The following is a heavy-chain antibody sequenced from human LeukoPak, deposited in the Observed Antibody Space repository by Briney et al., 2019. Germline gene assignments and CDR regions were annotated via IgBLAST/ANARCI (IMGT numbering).Heavy chain of an antibody. CDR1: GFTFSSYW. Sequence: GGSLRLSCAASGFTFSSYWIYWVRQVPGQGLVWVSRINSDGSSTSDADSVKGRFTASRDNTENTLYLQMNSLRAEDTAVYFCARVIGKYSSGWYLDHWGQGTLVTVSS. D-gene: IGHD6-19*01. CDR3: ARVIGKYSSGWYLDH. J-gene: IGHJ4*02. V-gene: IGHV3-74*01. CDR2: INSDGSST.